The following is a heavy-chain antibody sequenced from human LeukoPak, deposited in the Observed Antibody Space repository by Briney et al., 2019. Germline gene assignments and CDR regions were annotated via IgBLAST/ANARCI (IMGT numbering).Heavy chain of an antibody. D-gene: IGHD2-2*01. J-gene: IGHJ4*02. CDR1: GFTFSSYW. V-gene: IGHV3-7*01. CDR3: ARLLVVPAANLDY. Sequence: GGSLRLSCAASGFTFSSYWMSWVRQAPGKGLEWVANIKQDGSEKYYVDSVKGRFTISRDNAKNSLYLQMNSLRAEDTAVYYCARLLVVPAANLDYWGQGTLVTVSS. CDR2: IKQDGSEK.